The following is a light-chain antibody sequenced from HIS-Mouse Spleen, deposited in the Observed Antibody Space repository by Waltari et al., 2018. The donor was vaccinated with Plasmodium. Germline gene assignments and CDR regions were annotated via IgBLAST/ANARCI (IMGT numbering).Light chain of an antibody. CDR3: QQYNNWSFT. CDR1: QSVGSN. CDR2: GAS. V-gene: IGKV3-15*01. Sequence: EIVMTQSPATLSVAPGEKATLSCRASQSVGSNLHWYQQKPDQAPRLLINGASHSAPGIPARFSGSGSGTEFTLTISSLQSEDFAVYYCQQYNNWSFTFGPGTKVDIK. J-gene: IGKJ3*01.